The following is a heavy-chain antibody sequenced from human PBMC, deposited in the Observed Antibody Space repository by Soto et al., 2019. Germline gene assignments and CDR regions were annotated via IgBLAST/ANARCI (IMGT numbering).Heavy chain of an antibody. CDR1: GFTFSSYA. J-gene: IGHJ6*03. CDR2: ISGSGGST. D-gene: IGHD3-16*01. Sequence: EVQLLESGGGLVQPGGSLRLSCAASGFTFSSYAMSWVRQAPGKGLEWVSAISGSGGSTYYADSVKGRFTISRDNSKNTLYLQMNTLRAEDTAVYYCARGGAIYYYYYIAVWGKGTTVTVSS. CDR3: ARGGAIYYYYYIAV. V-gene: IGHV3-23*01.